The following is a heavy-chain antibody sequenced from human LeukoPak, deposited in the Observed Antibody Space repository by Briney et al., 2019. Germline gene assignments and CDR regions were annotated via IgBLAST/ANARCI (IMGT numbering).Heavy chain of an antibody. CDR2: ISGGGETT. CDR3: AKVREAWDY. V-gene: IGHV3-23*01. CDR1: GFSFSTSL. D-gene: IGHD5-24*01. J-gene: IGHJ4*02. Sequence: PGWSLRLSCVASGFSFSTSLMGWVRQAPGKGLEWVSAISGGGETTYYADSVKGRFTISRDNSESTLYLRMDSLGADDTAVYYCAKVREAWDYWGQGTQVTVSS.